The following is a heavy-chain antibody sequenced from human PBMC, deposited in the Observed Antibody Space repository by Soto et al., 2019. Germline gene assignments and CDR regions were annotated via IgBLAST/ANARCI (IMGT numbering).Heavy chain of an antibody. CDR1: GFTFSRYW. Sequence: EVQLVESGGGLVQPGGSLRLSCAASGFTFSRYWMHWVRQVPGKGLVWVSRIDSYGSSTNYADSVKGRFTISRDNAKNTFYLQMNSLRTEDTGVYYCASPVAAACTHLYFYRLDSWGQGTTVTVSS. CDR3: ASPVAAACTHLYFYRLDS. CDR2: IDSYGSST. J-gene: IGHJ6*01. V-gene: IGHV3-74*01. D-gene: IGHD6-25*01.